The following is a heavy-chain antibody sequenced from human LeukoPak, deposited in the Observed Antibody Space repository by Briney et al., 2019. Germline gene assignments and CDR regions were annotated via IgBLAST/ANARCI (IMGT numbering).Heavy chain of an antibody. J-gene: IGHJ6*03. D-gene: IGHD6-13*01. CDR2: INHSGST. Sequence: PSETLSLTCAVYGGSFSGYYWSWIRQPPGKGLEWIGEINHSGSTNYNPSLKSRVTISVDTSKNQFSLKLSSVTAADTAVYYCARCMAAAGIFYYYYYMDVWGKGTTVTVS. CDR3: ARCMAAAGIFYYYYYMDV. V-gene: IGHV4-34*01. CDR1: GGSFSGYY.